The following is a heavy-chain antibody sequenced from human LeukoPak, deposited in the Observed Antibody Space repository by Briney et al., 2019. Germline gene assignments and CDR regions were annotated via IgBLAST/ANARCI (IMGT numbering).Heavy chain of an antibody. J-gene: IGHJ5*02. CDR3: ARAPGAGVYCSSTSCSSHNWFDP. CDR2: IYYSGST. Sequence: SETLSLTCTVSGGSISSGGYYWSWIRQHPGKGLEWIGYIYYSGSTYYNPSLKSRVTISVDTSKNQFSLKLSSVTAADTAVYYCARAPGAGVYCSSTSCSSHNWFDPWGQGTLVTVSS. D-gene: IGHD2-2*01. V-gene: IGHV4-31*03. CDR1: GGSISSGGYY.